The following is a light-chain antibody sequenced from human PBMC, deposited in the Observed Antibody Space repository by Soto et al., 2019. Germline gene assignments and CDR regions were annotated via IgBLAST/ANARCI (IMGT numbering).Light chain of an antibody. CDR1: SSNIGAGYD. V-gene: IGLV1-40*01. CDR3: QSYDSSLSGSWV. CDR2: GNS. Sequence: QSVLKQPPSVSGAPGPRVTISFTGSSSNIGAGYDVIWYQQLPGTAPKVLISGNSNRTSGVPDRFSGSKSGTSASLAITGLQAGDEADYYCQSYDSSLSGSWVFGGGTKLAVL. J-gene: IGLJ3*02.